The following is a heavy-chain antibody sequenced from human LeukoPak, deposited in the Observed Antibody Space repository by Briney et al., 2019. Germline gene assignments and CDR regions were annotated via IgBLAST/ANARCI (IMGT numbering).Heavy chain of an antibody. J-gene: IGHJ4*02. CDR2: IYYSGST. Sequence: SETLSLTCTVSGGSISSSSYYWGWIRQPPGKGLEWIGSIYYSGSTYYNPSLKSRVTISVDTSKNQFSLKLSSVTAADTAVYYCARAVLWYGYFDYWGQGTLVTVSS. CDR1: GGSISSSSYY. V-gene: IGHV4-39*07. CDR3: ARAVLWYGYFDY. D-gene: IGHD6-13*01.